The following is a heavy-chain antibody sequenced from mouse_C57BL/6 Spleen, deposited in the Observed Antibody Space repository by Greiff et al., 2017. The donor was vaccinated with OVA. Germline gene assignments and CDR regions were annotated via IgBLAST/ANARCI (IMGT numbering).Heavy chain of an antibody. V-gene: IGHV5-16*01. CDR1: GFTFSDYY. CDR2: INYDGSST. Sequence: EVQLVESEGGLVQPGSSMKLSCTASGFTFSDYYMAWVRQVPEKGLEWVANINYDGSSTYYLDSLKSRFIISRDNAKNILYLQMSSLKSEDTATYYCARDRGFEGFLYYAMDYWGQGTSVTVSS. J-gene: IGHJ4*01. CDR3: ARDRGFEGFLYYAMDY.